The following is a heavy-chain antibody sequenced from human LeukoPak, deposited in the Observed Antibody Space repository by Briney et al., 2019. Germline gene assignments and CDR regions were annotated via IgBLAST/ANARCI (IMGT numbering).Heavy chain of an antibody. V-gene: IGHV4-4*07. D-gene: IGHD4-23*01. Sequence: TSETLSLTCTVSGGSISSYYWSWIRQPAGKGLEWIGRIYTSGSTNYNPSLKGRVTMSVDTSKNQFSLKLSSVTAADTAVYYCARDILSEDGGNSDYWGQGTLVTVSS. J-gene: IGHJ4*02. CDR1: GGSISSYY. CDR2: IYTSGST. CDR3: ARDILSEDGGNSDY.